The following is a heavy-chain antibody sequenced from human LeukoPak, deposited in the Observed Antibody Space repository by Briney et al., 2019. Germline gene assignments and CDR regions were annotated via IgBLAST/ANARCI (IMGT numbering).Heavy chain of an antibody. Sequence: GRSLRLSCAASGFTFDDYAMHWVRQAPGKGLEWVSGISWNSGSIGYADSVKGRFTISRDNAKNSLYLQMNSLRAEDTAVYYCARVMGRYCSSTSCYVDYWGQGTLVTVFS. CDR3: ARVMGRYCSSTSCYVDY. D-gene: IGHD2-2*01. J-gene: IGHJ4*02. V-gene: IGHV3-9*01. CDR2: ISWNSGSI. CDR1: GFTFDDYA.